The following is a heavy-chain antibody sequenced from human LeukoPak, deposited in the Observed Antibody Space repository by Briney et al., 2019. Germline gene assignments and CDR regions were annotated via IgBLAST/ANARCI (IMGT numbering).Heavy chain of an antibody. D-gene: IGHD2-2*01. J-gene: IGHJ3*02. V-gene: IGHV3-11*01. CDR2: ISTTGDTR. CDR3: AREGAHCSSSSCYGLRAFDI. CDR1: GFTFSDYY. Sequence: GGSLRLSCAASGFTFSDYYMSWIRQAPGKGLEWVSYISTTGDTRYYADSVKGRFTISRDNAKNSLYLQMNSLRAEDTAVYYCAREGAHCSSSSCYGLRAFDIWGQGTMVTVSS.